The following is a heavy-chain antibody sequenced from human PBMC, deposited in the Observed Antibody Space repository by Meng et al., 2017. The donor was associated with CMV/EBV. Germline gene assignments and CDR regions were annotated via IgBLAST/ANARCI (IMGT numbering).Heavy chain of an antibody. CDR2: INHSGST. J-gene: IGHJ4*02. CDR1: GGSFSGYY. V-gene: IGHV4-34*01. Sequence: VPAQPWGAGLLKPSETLSLTCPVYGGSFSGYYWSWIRQPPGKGLEWIGEINHSGSTNYNPSLKSRVTISVDTSKNQFSLKLSSVTAADTAVYYCAGGIAAAGTRYFDYWGQGTLVTVSS. D-gene: IGHD6-13*01. CDR3: AGGIAAAGTRYFDY.